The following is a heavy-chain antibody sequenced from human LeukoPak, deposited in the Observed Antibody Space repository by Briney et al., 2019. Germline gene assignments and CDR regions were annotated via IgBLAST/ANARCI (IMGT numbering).Heavy chain of an antibody. V-gene: IGHV3-74*01. J-gene: IGHJ3*02. CDR3: AKGAYTPLVISFDI. CDR1: GFTFSSCW. CDR2: ISSDGSTT. Sequence: GGSLRLSCAASGFTFSSCWMHWVRQAPGKGLVWVSRISSDGSTTSYADSVKGRFTISRDNAKNTLFLQMNSLRAEDTAVYYCAKGAYTPLVISFDIWGQGTMVTVSS. D-gene: IGHD5-18*01.